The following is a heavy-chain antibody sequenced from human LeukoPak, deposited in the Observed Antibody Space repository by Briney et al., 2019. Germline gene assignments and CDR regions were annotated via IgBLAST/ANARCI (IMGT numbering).Heavy chain of an antibody. V-gene: IGHV3-15*01. D-gene: IGHD3-10*01. CDR3: TRAYGSGSY. CDR2: IKSKTDGGTT. Sequence: PGGSLRLSCAVSGFTFSDYYMSWVRQAPGKGLEWVGLIKSKTDGGTTDYAAPVKGRFTISRDNSKNTLYLQMNSLKTEDTAVYYCTRAYGSGSYWGQGTLVTVSS. J-gene: IGHJ4*02. CDR1: GFTFSDYY.